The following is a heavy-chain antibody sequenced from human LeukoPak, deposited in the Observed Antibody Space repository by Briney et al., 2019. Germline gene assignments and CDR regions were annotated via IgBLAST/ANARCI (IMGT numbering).Heavy chain of an antibody. Sequence: ASVKVSCKASGYTFTSYDINWVRQATGQGLEWMGWMNPNSGNTGYAQKFQGRVTMTRTTSISTAYMELSSLRSEDTAVYYCARDSGAYSSGWYPFDYYYYYMDVWGKGTTVTVSS. CDR2: MNPNSGNT. V-gene: IGHV1-8*01. J-gene: IGHJ6*03. CDR3: ARDSGAYSSGWYPFDYYYYYMDV. D-gene: IGHD6-19*01. CDR1: GYTFTSYD.